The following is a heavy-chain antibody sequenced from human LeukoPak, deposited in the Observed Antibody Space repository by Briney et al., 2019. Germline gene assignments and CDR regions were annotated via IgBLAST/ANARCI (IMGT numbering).Heavy chain of an antibody. CDR2: ISYDGSNK. CDR3: AKERLRFLEWLFDC. Sequence: GGSLRLSCAASGFTFSSYGMHWVRQAPGKGLEWVAVISYDGSNKYYADSVKGRFTISRDNSKNTLYLQMNSLRAEDTAVYYCAKERLRFLEWLFDCWGQGTLVTVSS. CDR1: GFTFSSYG. V-gene: IGHV3-30*18. J-gene: IGHJ4*02. D-gene: IGHD3-3*01.